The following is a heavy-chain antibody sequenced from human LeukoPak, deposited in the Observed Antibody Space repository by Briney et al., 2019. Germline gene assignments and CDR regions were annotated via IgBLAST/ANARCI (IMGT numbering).Heavy chain of an antibody. J-gene: IGHJ4*02. Sequence: GGSLRLSCAASGFTFSSYAMHWVRQAPGKGLVWVSRVKSDGSSTSYADSVKGRFTISRDNARNTLYLQMNSLRAEDTGVYYCEREGFLGPVTPYLDSWGKGPPVTVSS. D-gene: IGHD2-15*01. CDR3: EREGFLGPVTPYLDS. CDR2: VKSDGSST. V-gene: IGHV3-74*01. CDR1: GFTFSSYA.